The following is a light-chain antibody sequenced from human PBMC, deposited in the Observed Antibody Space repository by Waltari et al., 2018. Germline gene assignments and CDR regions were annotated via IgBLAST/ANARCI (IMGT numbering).Light chain of an antibody. CDR2: WAS. Sequence: DIVMTQSPDSLAVSLGERATINCKSSQSVLYRSSNRNYLAWYQQKSGQPPKLLIYWASTRESGVPDRFSGSGSGTDFTLSISSLQAEDVAFYYCQQYYTTPWTFGQGTKVEIK. J-gene: IGKJ1*01. CDR1: QSVLYRSSNRNY. V-gene: IGKV4-1*01. CDR3: QQYYTTPWT.